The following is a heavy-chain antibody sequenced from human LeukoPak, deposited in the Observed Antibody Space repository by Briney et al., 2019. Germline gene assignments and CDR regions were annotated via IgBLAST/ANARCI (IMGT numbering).Heavy chain of an antibody. D-gene: IGHD5-12*01. CDR3: ARDGAVDIVASTNGGFDY. Sequence: GRSLRLSCAASGFTFSSYVMHWVRQAPGKGLEWVAVISYDGSNKYYADSVKGRSTISRDNSKNTLYLQMNSLRAEDTAVYYCARDGAVDIVASTNGGFDYWGQGTLVTVSS. V-gene: IGHV3-30*04. CDR2: ISYDGSNK. CDR1: GFTFSSYV. J-gene: IGHJ4*02.